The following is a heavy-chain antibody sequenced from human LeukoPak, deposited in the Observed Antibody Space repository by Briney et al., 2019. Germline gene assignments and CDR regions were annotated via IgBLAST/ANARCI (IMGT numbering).Heavy chain of an antibody. Sequence: GGSLRLSCAASGFTFSSYDMNWVRQAPGKGLEWVSGIFGSGDVTYYADSVKGRFTTSRDNSKNTVYLQMNSLREEDTAVYYCAKDRVPDSRWDIDYWGQGTLVTVSS. CDR2: IFGSGDVT. V-gene: IGHV3-23*01. J-gene: IGHJ4*02. CDR3: AKDRVPDSRWDIDY. D-gene: IGHD1-14*01. CDR1: GFTFSSYD.